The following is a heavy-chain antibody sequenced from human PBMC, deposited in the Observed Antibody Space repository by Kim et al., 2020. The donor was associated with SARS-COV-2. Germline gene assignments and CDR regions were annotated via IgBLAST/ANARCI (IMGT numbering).Heavy chain of an antibody. CDR3: ASQYYYDSSGYYPRPDDAFDI. Sequence: GESLKISCKGSGYSFTSYWIGWVRQMPGKGLEWMGIIYPGDSDTRYSPSFQGQVTISADKSISTAYLQWSSLKASDTAMYYCASQYYYDSSGYYPRPDDAFDIWGQGTMVTVSS. V-gene: IGHV5-51*01. D-gene: IGHD3-22*01. J-gene: IGHJ3*02. CDR1: GYSFTSYW. CDR2: IYPGDSDT.